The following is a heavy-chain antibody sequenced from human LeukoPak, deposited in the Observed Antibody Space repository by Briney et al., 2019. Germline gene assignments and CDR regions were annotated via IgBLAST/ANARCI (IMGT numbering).Heavy chain of an antibody. CDR2: INHSGST. CDR3: ARAIAVAGTRRFDP. D-gene: IGHD6-19*01. J-gene: IGHJ5*02. Sequence: SETLSLTCAVYGGSFSGYYWSWIRQPPGKGLEYIGEINHSGSTNHNPSLKSRVTISLDTSKNQFFLNLTSVTAADTAVYYCARAIAVAGTRRFDPWGQGTLVTVSS. V-gene: IGHV4-34*01. CDR1: GGSFSGYY.